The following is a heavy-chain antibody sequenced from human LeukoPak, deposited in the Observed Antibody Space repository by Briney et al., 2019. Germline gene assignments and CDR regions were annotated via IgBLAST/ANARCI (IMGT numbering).Heavy chain of an antibody. CDR3: TTGPPWYYDILTGYYSMDY. J-gene: IGHJ4*02. Sequence: GGSLRLSCAASGFTFSNAWMSWVRQAPGKGLEWVGRIKSKTDGGTTDYAAPVKGRFTISRDDSKNTLYLQMNSLKTEDTAVYYCTTGPPWYYDILTGYYSMDYWGQGTLVTVSS. V-gene: IGHV3-15*01. CDR1: GFTFSNAW. D-gene: IGHD3-9*01. CDR2: IKSKTDGGTT.